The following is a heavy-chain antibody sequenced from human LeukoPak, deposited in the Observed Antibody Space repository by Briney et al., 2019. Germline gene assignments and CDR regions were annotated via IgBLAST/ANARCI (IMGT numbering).Heavy chain of an antibody. J-gene: IGHJ1*01. CDR3: AKAVGIVVVPAAGRFQH. CDR1: GFTFSDYH. D-gene: IGHD2-2*03. CDR2: ISGSGGST. V-gene: IGHV3-23*01. Sequence: GRSLRLSCAASGFTFSDYHMSWIRQAPGKGLEWVSAISGSGGSTYHADSVKGRFTISRDNSKNTLYLQMNSLRAEDTAVYYCAKAVGIVVVPAAGRFQHWGQGTLVTVSS.